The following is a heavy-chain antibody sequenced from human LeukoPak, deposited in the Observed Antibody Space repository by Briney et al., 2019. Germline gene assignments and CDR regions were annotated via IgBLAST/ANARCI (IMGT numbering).Heavy chain of an antibody. D-gene: IGHD2-21*01. V-gene: IGHV4-61*02. CDR1: GGSISSGSYY. CDR2: IYTSGST. CDR3: ARFGVIGSNVYNWFDP. Sequence: SGTLSLTCTVSGGSISSGSYYWSWIRQPAGKGLEWIGRIYTSGSTNYNPSLKSRVTISVDTSKNQFSLKLSSVTAADTAVYYCARFGVIGSNVYNWFDPWGPGILVTVSS. J-gene: IGHJ5*02.